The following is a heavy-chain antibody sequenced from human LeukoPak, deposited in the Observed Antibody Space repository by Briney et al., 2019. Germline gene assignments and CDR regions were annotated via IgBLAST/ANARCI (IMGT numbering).Heavy chain of an antibody. V-gene: IGHV4-59*01. J-gene: IGHJ6*03. Sequence: SETLSLTCTVSGGSISSYYWSGIRQPPGKGLEWIGYIYYSGSTNYNPSLKSRVTISVDTSKNQFSLKLSSVTAADTAVYYCARGDLSGSSRGYYYYYMDVWGKGTTVTVSS. D-gene: IGHD1-26*01. CDR1: GGSISSYY. CDR3: ARGDLSGSSRGYYYYYMDV. CDR2: IYYSGST.